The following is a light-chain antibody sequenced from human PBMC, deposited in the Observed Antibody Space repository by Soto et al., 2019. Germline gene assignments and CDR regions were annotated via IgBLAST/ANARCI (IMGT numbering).Light chain of an antibody. CDR3: QQYDDYPLT. Sequence: DIQMTQSPSTLSASVGDGVTITCRASQSIRSWLAWYQQKPGTAPKLLIYDASTLESGVPSRFSGSGSGTEFTLTISSLHPDDFATFYCQQYDDYPLTFGGGTRLE. CDR1: QSIRSW. J-gene: IGKJ5*01. CDR2: DAS. V-gene: IGKV1-5*01.